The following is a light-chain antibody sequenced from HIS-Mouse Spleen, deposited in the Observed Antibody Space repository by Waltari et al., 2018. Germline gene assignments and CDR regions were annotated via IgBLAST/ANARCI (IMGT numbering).Light chain of an antibody. J-gene: IGLJ2*01. CDR1: SSDVGGYNY. CDR3: SSYTSSSTYVV. V-gene: IGLV2-14*01. CDR2: EVS. Sequence: QSALTQPASVSGSPGQSITISCTGTSSDVGGYNYVSWYQQHPCKAPKLMIYEVSSRTSGVTNRFSGSKSGNTASLTISGLQAEDEADYDCSSYTSSSTYVVFGGGTKLTVL.